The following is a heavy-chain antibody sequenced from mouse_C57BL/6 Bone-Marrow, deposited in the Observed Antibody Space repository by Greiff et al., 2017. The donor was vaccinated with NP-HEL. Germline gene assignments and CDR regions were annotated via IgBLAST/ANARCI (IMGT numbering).Heavy chain of an antibody. V-gene: IGHV14-4*01. CDR3: TTGGSSPYAMDY. CDR2: IDPENGAT. D-gene: IGHD1-1*01. J-gene: IGHJ4*01. CDR1: GFNIKDDY. Sequence: VQLQQSGAELVRPGASVKLSCTVSGFNIKDDYMHWVKQRPEQGLEWIGWIDPENGATEYASKFPGKATITADTSSSTAYRQLSSLTSEDTAVYYCTTGGSSPYAMDYWGQGTSVTVSS.